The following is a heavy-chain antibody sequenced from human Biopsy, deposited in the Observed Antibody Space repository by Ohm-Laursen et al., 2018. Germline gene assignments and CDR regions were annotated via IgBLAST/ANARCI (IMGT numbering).Heavy chain of an antibody. J-gene: IGHJ1*01. CDR2: NIPILGTG. D-gene: IGHD3-9*01. Sequence: GASVKVSGKVPEGTFSNYGVNWVRQAPGQGLEWLGGNIPILGTGNYAQKFQDRVTVAADTSTSTATMELRSLRSDDTAVYYCATKLTGYFHHWGQGTLVIVSS. CDR3: ATKLTGYFHH. CDR1: EGTFSNYG. V-gene: IGHV1-69*06.